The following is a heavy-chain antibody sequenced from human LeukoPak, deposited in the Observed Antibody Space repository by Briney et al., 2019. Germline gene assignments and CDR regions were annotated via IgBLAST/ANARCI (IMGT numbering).Heavy chain of an antibody. J-gene: IGHJ4*02. CDR2: INHSGST. V-gene: IGHV4-34*01. Sequence: SETLSLTCAVYGGSFSGYYWSWIRQPPGKGLEWIGEINHSGSTNYNPSLKSRVTISVDTSKNQLSLKLSSVTAADTAVYYCARGPDYDFWSGYFDYWGQGTLVTVSS. CDR3: ARGPDYDFWSGYFDY. D-gene: IGHD3-3*01. CDR1: GGSFSGYY.